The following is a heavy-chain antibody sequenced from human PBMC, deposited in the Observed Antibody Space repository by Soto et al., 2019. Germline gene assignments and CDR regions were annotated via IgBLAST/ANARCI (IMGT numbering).Heavy chain of an antibody. D-gene: IGHD3-9*01. Sequence: QVKLVQTGAEVKKPGDSVKVSCKASGYTFGHFYITWVRQAPGQGLEWMGAISPHNRNTNYAEKFRGRVTMTTDTSTTRAYMELRSQKSDDTAVYYCARDEGGYDILTGYYKAHHFDQWGQGALVTVSS. CDR3: ARDEGGYDILTGYYKAHHFDQ. J-gene: IGHJ4*02. CDR1: GYTFGHFY. V-gene: IGHV1-18*01. CDR2: ISPHNRNT.